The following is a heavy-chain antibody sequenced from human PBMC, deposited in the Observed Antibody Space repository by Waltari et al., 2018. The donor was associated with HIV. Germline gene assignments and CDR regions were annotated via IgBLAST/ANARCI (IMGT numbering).Heavy chain of an antibody. Sequence: EVQLLESGGGLVQPGGSLRLSCAASGFPFSSYAMRWVRQAPGKGLEWVSAISGSGGSTYYADSVKGRFTISRDNSKNTLYLQMNSLRAEDTAVYYCAKDEVSVRAFDIWGQGTMVTVSS. CDR2: ISGSGGST. V-gene: IGHV3-23*01. CDR1: GFPFSSYA. CDR3: AKDEVSVRAFDI. D-gene: IGHD1-20*01. J-gene: IGHJ3*02.